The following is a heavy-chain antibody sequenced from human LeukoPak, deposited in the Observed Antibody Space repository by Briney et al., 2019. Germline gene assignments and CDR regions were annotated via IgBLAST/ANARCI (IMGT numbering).Heavy chain of an antibody. CDR1: GYSISSGYY. D-gene: IGHD5-18*01. CDR2: IYHSGST. CDR3: ARHLRQLWLQCWYCDL. J-gene: IGHJ2*01. V-gene: IGHV4-38-2*01. Sequence: SETLSLTCAVSGYSISSGYYWGWIRQPPGKGLEWIGSIYHSGSTYYNPSLKSRVTISVDTSKNQFSLKLSSVTAAVTAVYYCARHLRQLWLQCWYCDLWGRGTLVTVSS.